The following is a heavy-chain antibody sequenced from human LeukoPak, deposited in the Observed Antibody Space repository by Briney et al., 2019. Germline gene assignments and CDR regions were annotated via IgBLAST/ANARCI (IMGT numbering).Heavy chain of an antibody. D-gene: IGHD4-11*01. CDR3: AKGRYSNVRLDY. V-gene: IGHV3-30*02. CDR1: GGTFSSYG. J-gene: IGHJ4*02. CDR2: IRYDGSNK. Sequence: SCKASGGTFSSYGMHWVRQAPGKGLEWVAFIRYDGSNKYYADSVKGRFTISRDNSKNTLYLQVNSLRAEDTAVYYCAKGRYSNVRLDYWGQGTLVTVSS.